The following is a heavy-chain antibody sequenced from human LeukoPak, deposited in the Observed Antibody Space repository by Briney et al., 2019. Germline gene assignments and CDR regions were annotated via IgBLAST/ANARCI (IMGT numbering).Heavy chain of an antibody. CDR3: ARRGSSGCFDY. Sequence: GGSLRLSCAASGFTFSLFTMNWVRQAPGKGLEWVSSISSNSIYIYYADSMKGRFTISRDDAKNSLYLQMNSVRAEDTAVYYCARRGSSGCFDYWGQGTLVTVSS. V-gene: IGHV3-21*01. J-gene: IGHJ4*02. CDR2: ISSNSIYI. D-gene: IGHD6-19*01. CDR1: GFTFSLFT.